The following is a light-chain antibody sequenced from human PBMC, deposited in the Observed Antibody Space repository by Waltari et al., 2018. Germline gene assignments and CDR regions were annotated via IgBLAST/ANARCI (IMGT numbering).Light chain of an antibody. CDR3: QQYYTTPLT. J-gene: IGKJ4*01. Sequence: DIVMTQSPDSLAVSLGARATINCKSSQSFLYGSNTKNYLAWYQQKPVQPPRLLIYWASTRESGVPDRFAGRGSGANFTRTISSLQAEDAAVYYCQQYYTTPLTFGGGTKVAIK. CDR2: WAS. V-gene: IGKV4-1*01. CDR1: QSFLYGSNTKNY.